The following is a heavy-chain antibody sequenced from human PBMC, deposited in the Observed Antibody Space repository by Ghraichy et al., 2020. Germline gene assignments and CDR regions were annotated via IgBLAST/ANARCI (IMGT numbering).Heavy chain of an antibody. V-gene: IGHV4-59*01. CDR3: ARDRTLDYYAMDV. J-gene: IGHJ6*02. Sequence: SETLSLICTVSGNSISSYYWSWIRQPPGKGLEWIGYIYYSGSTKYNPSLKSRVTVSVDTSKNQFSLKLSSVTAADTAVYYCARDRTLDYYAMDVWGQGTTVTVSS. D-gene: IGHD3/OR15-3a*01. CDR2: IYYSGST. CDR1: GNSISSYY.